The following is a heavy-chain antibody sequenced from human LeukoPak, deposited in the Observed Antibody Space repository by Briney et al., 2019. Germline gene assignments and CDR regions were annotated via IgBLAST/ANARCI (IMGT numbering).Heavy chain of an antibody. CDR1: GFTFSSYG. CDR3: ARIICSGGSCYHSAFDY. V-gene: IGHV3-7*03. D-gene: IGHD2-15*01. J-gene: IGHJ4*02. Sequence: GGSLRLSCAASGFTFSSYGMHWVRQAPGKGLEWVANIKQDGSEKYYVDSVKGRFTISRDNAKNSLYLQMNSLRAEDTAVYYCARIICSGGSCYHSAFDYWGQGTLVTVSS. CDR2: IKQDGSEK.